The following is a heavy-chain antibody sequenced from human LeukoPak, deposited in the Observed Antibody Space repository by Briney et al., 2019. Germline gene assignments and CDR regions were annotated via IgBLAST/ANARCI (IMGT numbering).Heavy chain of an antibody. V-gene: IGHV3-23*01. CDR2: ISGSGGST. CDR3: AKVRGWATARYFDY. J-gene: IGHJ4*02. D-gene: IGHD1-26*01. CDR1: GFTFSSYA. Sequence: GGSLRLSCAASGFTFSSYAMSWVRQSPGKGLEWVSAISGSGGSTYYADSVKGRFTISRDNSKNTLYLQMNSLRAEDTAVYYCAKVRGWATARYFDYWGQGTLVTVSS.